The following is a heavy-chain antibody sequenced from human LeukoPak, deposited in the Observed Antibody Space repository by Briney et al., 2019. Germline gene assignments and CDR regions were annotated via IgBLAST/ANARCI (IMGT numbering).Heavy chain of an antibody. D-gene: IGHD3-9*01. CDR3: VKDRTNILTALFDY. J-gene: IGHJ4*02. CDR1: GFTFSSYA. V-gene: IGHV3-64D*06. CDR2: ISSNGGST. Sequence: GGSLRLSCAASGFTFSSYAMHWVRQAPGKGLEYVSAISSNGGSTYYADSVKGRFTISRDNSKNTLYLQMSSLRAEDTAVYYCVKDRTNILTALFDYWGQGTLVTVSS.